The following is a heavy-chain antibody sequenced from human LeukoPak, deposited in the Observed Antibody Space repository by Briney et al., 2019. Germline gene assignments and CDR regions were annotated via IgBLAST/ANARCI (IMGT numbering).Heavy chain of an antibody. J-gene: IGHJ3*02. CDR2: IYYSGST. CDR3: ARALGAFDI. CDR1: GGSISSYY. Sequence: PSETLSLTCTVSGGSISSYYWSWIRQPPGKGLEWIGYIYYSGSTNYNPSLKSRVTISVDTSKNQFSLKLSSVTAAETAVYYCARALGAFDIWGQGTMVTVSS. V-gene: IGHV4-59*08.